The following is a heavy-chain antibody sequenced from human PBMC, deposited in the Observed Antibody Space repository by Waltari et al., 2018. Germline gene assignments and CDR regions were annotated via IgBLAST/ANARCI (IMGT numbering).Heavy chain of an antibody. V-gene: IGHV4-4*07. Sequence: QVQLQESGPGLVKPSETLSLTCTVSGGSISSYYWSWIRQPAGKGLEWIGRIYTSGSTNYNPSLKSRVTISVDKAKNQFSLKLSSVTAADTAVYYCARESGYSSGWYLDYWGQGTLVTVSS. CDR3: ARESGYSSGWYLDY. CDR2: IYTSGST. J-gene: IGHJ4*02. D-gene: IGHD6-19*01. CDR1: GGSISSYY.